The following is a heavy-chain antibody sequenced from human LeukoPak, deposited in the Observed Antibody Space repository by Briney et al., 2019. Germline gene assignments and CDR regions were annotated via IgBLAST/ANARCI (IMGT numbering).Heavy chain of an antibody. V-gene: IGHV3-23*01. D-gene: IGHD3-10*01. CDR1: GFTFSSYA. CDR2: ISGSGGST. Sequence: GGSLRLSCAASGFTFSSYAMSWVRQAPGKGLEWVSAISGSGGSTYYADSVKGRFTISRDNSKNTLYLQMNSLRAEDTAVYYCAKDLDSTYYYGSGSPDWGQGTLVTVSS. J-gene: IGHJ4*02. CDR3: AKDLDSTYYYGSGSPD.